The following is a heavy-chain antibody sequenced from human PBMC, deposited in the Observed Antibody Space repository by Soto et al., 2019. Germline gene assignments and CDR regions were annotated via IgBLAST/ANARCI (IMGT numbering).Heavy chain of an antibody. V-gene: IGHV1-69*13. D-gene: IGHD2-2*01. CDR2: IIPVFGTT. J-gene: IGHJ3*02. CDR3: AKNHRPSIRPTDIVVVPADAFDI. Sequence: ASVKVSCKASGGTFNNYTISWLRQAPGQGLEWMGGIIPVFGTTNYEQKFQGRVTITADGSTSTAYMELSSLRSEDTAVYYCAKNHRPSIRPTDIVVVPADAFDIWGQGTLVTVSS. CDR1: GGTFNNYT.